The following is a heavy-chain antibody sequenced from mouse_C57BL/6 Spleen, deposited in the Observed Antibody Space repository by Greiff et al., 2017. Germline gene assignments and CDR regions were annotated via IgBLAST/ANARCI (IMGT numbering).Heavy chain of an antibody. CDR2: IHPNSGST. Sequence: QVQLQQPGAELVKPGASVTLSCKASGYTFTSYWMHWVKQRPGQGLEWIGMIHPNSGSTNYNEKFKSKATLTVDKSSSTAYMQLSSLTSEDSAVYYCARCPVVATDAMDYWGQGTSVTVSS. V-gene: IGHV1-64*01. J-gene: IGHJ4*01. CDR1: GYTFTSYW. CDR3: ARCPVVATDAMDY. D-gene: IGHD1-1*01.